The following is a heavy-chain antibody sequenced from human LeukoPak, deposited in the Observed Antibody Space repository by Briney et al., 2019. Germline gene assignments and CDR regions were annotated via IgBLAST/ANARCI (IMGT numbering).Heavy chain of an antibody. J-gene: IGHJ4*02. Sequence: HPGGSLRLSCVASGFTFSDYWMSWVRQAPGMGLEWVANIETDGDEKNYVDSVKGRFTISRDNARNSLYLQMSSLRVEDTAVYYCARDIPSGFYTPDYWGRGTLVTVSS. D-gene: IGHD5-12*01. V-gene: IGHV3-7*01. CDR2: IETDGDEK. CDR1: GFTFSDYW. CDR3: ARDIPSGFYTPDY.